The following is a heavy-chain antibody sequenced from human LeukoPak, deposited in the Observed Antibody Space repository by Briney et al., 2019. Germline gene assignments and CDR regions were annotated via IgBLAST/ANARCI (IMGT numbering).Heavy chain of an antibody. Sequence: PSETLSLTCTVPGGSISSYYWSWIRQPPGKGLEWIGYIYYSGSINYNPSLKSRVTISVDTSKNQFSLKLSSVTAADTAVYYCARFAYGSVDYWGQGTLVTVSS. V-gene: IGHV4-59*01. J-gene: IGHJ4*02. D-gene: IGHD3-10*01. CDR2: IYYSGSI. CDR3: ARFAYGSVDY. CDR1: GGSISSYY.